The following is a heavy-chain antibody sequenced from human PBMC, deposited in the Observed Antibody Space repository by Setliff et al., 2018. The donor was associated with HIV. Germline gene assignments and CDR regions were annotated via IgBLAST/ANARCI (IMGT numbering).Heavy chain of an antibody. D-gene: IGHD3-3*01. CDR2: IYITGDT. CDR1: GGSINGGTYY. CDR3: ARDYYNFQDM. Sequence: PSETLSLTCSVSGGSINGGTYYWTWIRQSAGKGLEWIGHIYITGDTNYNPSLKSRVTFSVDTSKNQFSLKLSSVTAADSAVYYCARDYYNFQDMWGQGTMVTVSS. J-gene: IGHJ3*02. V-gene: IGHV4-61*10.